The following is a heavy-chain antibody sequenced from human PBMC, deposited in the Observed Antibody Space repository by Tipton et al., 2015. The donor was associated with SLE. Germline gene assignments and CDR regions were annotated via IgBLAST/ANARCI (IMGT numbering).Heavy chain of an antibody. J-gene: IGHJ3*02. D-gene: IGHD3-22*01. V-gene: IGHV4-4*07. CDR3: ARDTHSSGYPHAFDI. CDR1: GGSISSHY. Sequence: TLSLTCTVSGGSISSHYWSRIRQPAGQGLEWIGHIYTSGSPNSNPSLKSRVTISVDTSKNQCSLKLSSVTAADTAVYYCARDTHSSGYPHAFDIWGQGTMVTVSS. CDR2: IYTSGSP.